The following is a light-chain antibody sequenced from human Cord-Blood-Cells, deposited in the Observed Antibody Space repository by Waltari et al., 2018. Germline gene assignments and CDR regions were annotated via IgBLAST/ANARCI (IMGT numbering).Light chain of an antibody. CDR3: SSYAGSNNLV. CDR1: SSDVGGYNY. V-gene: IGLV2-8*01. Sequence: QSALTQPPSASGSPGQSVTISCTGTSSDVGGYNYVSWYQQHPGKAPKLMIYEVSKRHAGVPERFSGSKSGNTASLTVSGLQAEDEADYYCSSYAGSNNLVFGGGTKLTVL. J-gene: IGLJ2*01. CDR2: EVS.